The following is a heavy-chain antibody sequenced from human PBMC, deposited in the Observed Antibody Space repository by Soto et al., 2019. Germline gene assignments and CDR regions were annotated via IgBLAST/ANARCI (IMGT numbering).Heavy chain of an antibody. V-gene: IGHV3-9*01. CDR2: ISWNSGSI. D-gene: IGHD3-22*01. CDR1: GFTFDDYA. Sequence: SLRLSCAASGFTFDDYAMHWVRQAPGKGLEWVSGISWNSGSIGYAGSVKGRFTISRDNAKNSLYLQMNSLRAEDTALYYCAKCPGAYYYDSSGYYGYAFDIWGQGTMVTVSS. J-gene: IGHJ3*02. CDR3: AKCPGAYYYDSSGYYGYAFDI.